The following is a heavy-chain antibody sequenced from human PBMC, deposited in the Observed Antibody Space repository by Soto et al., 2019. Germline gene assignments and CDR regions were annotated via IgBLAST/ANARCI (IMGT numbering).Heavy chain of an antibody. V-gene: IGHV3-30-3*01. Sequence: VQLVESGGGAVHPGRSLTVSCAASGFTFSSSAMHWVRQAPGKGLEWVAVISSDGNNKFYADFVEGRFSISRDNSKNKLYLEVNSLTTEDTAVYYCARAFSTSTFFIDSWGRGTPVTVSS. D-gene: IGHD2-2*01. CDR1: GFTFSSSA. CDR2: ISSDGNNK. J-gene: IGHJ5*01. CDR3: ARAFSTSTFFIDS.